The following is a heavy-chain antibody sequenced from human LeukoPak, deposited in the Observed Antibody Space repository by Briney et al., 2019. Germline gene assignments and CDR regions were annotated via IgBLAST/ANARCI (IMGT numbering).Heavy chain of an antibody. CDR2: IYYSGST. D-gene: IGHD3-10*01. Sequence: NPSETLSLTCTVSGDSISNYYWSWIRQPPGKGLEWIGYIYYSGSTNYNPSLKSRVTISVDTSKNQFSLKLSSVTAADTAVYYCARGGVYGSGSYYRDYYYYMDVWGKGTTVTVSS. CDR1: GDSISNYY. V-gene: IGHV4-59*01. J-gene: IGHJ6*03. CDR3: ARGGVYGSGSYYRDYYYYMDV.